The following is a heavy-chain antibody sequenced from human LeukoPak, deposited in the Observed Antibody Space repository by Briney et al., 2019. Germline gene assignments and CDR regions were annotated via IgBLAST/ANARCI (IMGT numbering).Heavy chain of an antibody. V-gene: IGHV1-46*01. J-gene: IGHJ5*02. CDR1: GYTFTSYG. Sequence: ASVKVSCKASGYTFTSYGISWVRQAPGQGLEWMGIINPSGGSTSYAQKFQGRVTMTRDTSTSTVYMELSSLRSEDTAVYYCARDPLRGYSYGSRTGWFDPWGQGTLVTVSS. CDR2: INPSGGST. D-gene: IGHD5-18*01. CDR3: ARDPLRGYSYGSRTGWFDP.